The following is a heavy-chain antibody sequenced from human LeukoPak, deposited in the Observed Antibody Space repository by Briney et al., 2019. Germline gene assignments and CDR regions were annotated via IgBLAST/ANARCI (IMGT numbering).Heavy chain of an antibody. J-gene: IGHJ4*02. D-gene: IGHD3-10*01. CDR1: GGSISSGNYY. Sequence: SETLSLTCTVSGGSISSGNYYWSWIRQPAGKGLEWIGHISTSGSTNYNPSLKSRLTISVDTSKNQFSLKLSSVTAADTAVYYCARVYYGSGSYLFDYWGQGTLVTVSS. CDR2: ISTSGST. CDR3: ARVYYGSGSYLFDY. V-gene: IGHV4-61*09.